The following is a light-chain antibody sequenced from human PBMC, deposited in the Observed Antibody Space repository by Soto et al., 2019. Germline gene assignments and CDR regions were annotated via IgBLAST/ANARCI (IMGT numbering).Light chain of an antibody. CDR2: NND. CDR1: SSNLGTNS. V-gene: IGLV1-44*01. CDR3: AAWDDSLNGFYV. Sequence: QLVLTQPPSASGTPGQRVTISCSGGSSNLGTNSVNWYQQLPGRAPKLLIYNNDLRPSGVPDRFSGSKSGTSASLAISGLQSEDEADYYCAAWDDSLNGFYVFGIGTKLTVL. J-gene: IGLJ1*01.